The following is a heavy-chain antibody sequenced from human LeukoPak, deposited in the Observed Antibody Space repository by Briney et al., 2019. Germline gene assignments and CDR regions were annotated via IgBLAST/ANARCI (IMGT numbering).Heavy chain of an antibody. J-gene: IGHJ3*02. CDR2: ISAYNGNT. CDR1: GYTFTSYG. V-gene: IGHV1-18*01. CDR3: ARGRYYDSSGYDDAFDI. Sequence: ASVKVSCKASGYTFTSYGISWVRQAPGQGPEWMGWISAYNGNTNYAQELQGRVTMTTDTSTSTACMELRSLRPDDTAVYYCARGRYYDSSGYDDAFDIWGQGTMVTVSS. D-gene: IGHD3-22*01.